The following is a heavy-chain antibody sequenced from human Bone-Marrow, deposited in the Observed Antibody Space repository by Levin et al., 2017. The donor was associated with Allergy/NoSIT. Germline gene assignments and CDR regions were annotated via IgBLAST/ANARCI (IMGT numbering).Heavy chain of an antibody. Sequence: GESLKISCAVSGFTVSNIYMNWVRQVPGKGLEWVSVIYTGGNTDYADSVKGRFTISRDNSKNTVYLQMNSLRADDTAVYYCAGNLPFDPWGQGTLVTVSS. CDR2: IYTGGNT. CDR1: GFTVSNIY. J-gene: IGHJ5*02. V-gene: IGHV3-66*01. CDR3: AGNLPFDP.